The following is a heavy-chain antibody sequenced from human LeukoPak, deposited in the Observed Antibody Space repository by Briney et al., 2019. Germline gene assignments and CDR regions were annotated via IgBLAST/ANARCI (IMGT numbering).Heavy chain of an antibody. V-gene: IGHV4-59*01. CDR2: IYSSGTT. J-gene: IGHJ4*02. CDR3: ARGKIWSPVYLSH. Sequence: PSETLSLTCAVSGGSISSYYWSWIRQPPGKGLEWIGYIYSSGTTNYNPSLKSRVTISMDTSKNQFSLKLSSVTAADTAVYYCARGKIWSPVYLSHWGQGTLVTVSS. D-gene: IGHD3-10*01. CDR1: GGSISSYY.